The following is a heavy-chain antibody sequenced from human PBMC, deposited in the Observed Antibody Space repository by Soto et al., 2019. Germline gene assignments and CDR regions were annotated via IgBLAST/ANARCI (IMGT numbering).Heavy chain of an antibody. CDR3: ARLLAVTSTSLDLFDY. CDR2: ISRSSITI. CDR1: GFTFSDYY. Sequence: GGSLRLSCAASGFTFSDYYMSWIRQAPGKGLEWVSYISRSSITIYYADSVKGRFTISRDNAKNSLYLQMNSLRAEDTAVYYCARLLAVTSTSLDLFDYWGQGTLVTVSS. V-gene: IGHV3-11*01. J-gene: IGHJ4*02. D-gene: IGHD4-17*01.